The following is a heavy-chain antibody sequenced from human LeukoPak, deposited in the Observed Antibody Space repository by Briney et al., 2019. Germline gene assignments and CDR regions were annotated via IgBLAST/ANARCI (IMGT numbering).Heavy chain of an antibody. V-gene: IGHV1-8*03. J-gene: IGHJ5*02. D-gene: IGHD4-11*01. Sequence: ASVKVSCQASGYTFTSYDINGVRQATGQGLEWMGWMNPNSGNTGYAQKFQGRVTITRNTSISTAYMELSSLRSEDTAVYYCARGRATVTTHWFDPWGQGTLVTVSS. CDR1: GYTFTSYD. CDR3: ARGRATVTTHWFDP. CDR2: MNPNSGNT.